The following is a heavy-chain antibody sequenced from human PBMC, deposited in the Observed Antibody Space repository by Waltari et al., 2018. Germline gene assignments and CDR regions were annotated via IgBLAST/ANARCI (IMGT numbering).Heavy chain of an antibody. V-gene: IGHV3-53*04. CDR2: IFPAGGT. CDR3: ARGDSIED. CDR1: GLTVSSNY. Sequence: EVQLVESGGGLVQPGGSLRLSCAASGLTVSSNYMNWVRQAPGKGLEWVSVIFPAGGTFYADSVKGRFTISRHNFGNTLYLQMDSLRAEDTAVYYCARGDSIEDWGQGTLV. J-gene: IGHJ4*02. D-gene: IGHD2-21*01.